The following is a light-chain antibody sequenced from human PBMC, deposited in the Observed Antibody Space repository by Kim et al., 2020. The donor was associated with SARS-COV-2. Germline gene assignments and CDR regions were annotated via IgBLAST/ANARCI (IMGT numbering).Light chain of an antibody. J-gene: IGLJ3*02. V-gene: IGLV2-11*01. CDR3: CSYAGSYTWV. Sequence: QSALTQPRSVSGSPGQSVTISCTGTSSDVGDYDLVSWYQQLRGTAPTLMISDVSKRPSGVPDRFSGSKSGNTASLTISGLQAEDEADYYCCSYAGSYTWVFGGGTQLTVL. CDR1: SSDVGDYDL. CDR2: DVS.